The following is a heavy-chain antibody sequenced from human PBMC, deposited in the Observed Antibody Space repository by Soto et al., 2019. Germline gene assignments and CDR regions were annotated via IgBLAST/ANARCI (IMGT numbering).Heavy chain of an antibody. CDR3: ARMTEVNWNHDY. V-gene: IGHV3-11*06. D-gene: IGHD1-20*01. J-gene: IGHJ4*02. CDR1: GFTFSDFY. CDR2: SSGTGSLT. Sequence: PGGSLRLSCAGSGFTFSDFYISWVRQAPGKGLEWISYSSGTGSLTNYADSVKGRFTISRDNAKKSLYLQMNSLRDEDTAVYYCARMTEVNWNHDYWGQGTLVTVSS.